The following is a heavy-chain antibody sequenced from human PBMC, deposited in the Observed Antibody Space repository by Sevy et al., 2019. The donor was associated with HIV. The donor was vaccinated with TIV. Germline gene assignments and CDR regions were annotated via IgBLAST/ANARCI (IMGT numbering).Heavy chain of an antibody. J-gene: IGHJ5*02. Sequence: GESLKISCKGSGYSFTSYWIGWVRQMPGKGLEWMGIIYPGDSDTRYSPSFQGQVTISADKSISTAYLQWSSLKASDTAMYYCARRRGRDGSYLAGFDPWGQGTLVTVSS. CDR3: ARRRGRDGSYLAGFDP. CDR1: GYSFTSYW. D-gene: IGHD1-26*01. V-gene: IGHV5-51*01. CDR2: IYPGDSDT.